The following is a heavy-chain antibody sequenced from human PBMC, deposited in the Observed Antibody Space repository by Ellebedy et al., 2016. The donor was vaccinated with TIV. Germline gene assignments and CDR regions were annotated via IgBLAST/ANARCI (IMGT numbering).Heavy chain of an antibody. V-gene: IGHV4-4*07. CDR1: GHSISSAYY. D-gene: IGHD4-17*01. CDR2: IYTSGST. J-gene: IGHJ3*02. Sequence: MPSETLSLTCIVSGHSISSAYYWSWIRQPAGKGLEWIGRIYTSGSTNYNPSLKSRVTMSVDTSKNQFSLTLSSVTAADTAVYYCARKGYGDYGDDAFDIWGQGTMVTVSS. CDR3: ARKGYGDYGDDAFDI.